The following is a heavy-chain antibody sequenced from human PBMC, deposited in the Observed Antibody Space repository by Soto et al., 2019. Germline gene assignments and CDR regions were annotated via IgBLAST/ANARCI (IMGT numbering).Heavy chain of an antibody. J-gene: IGHJ4*02. CDR3: AKDRGQWLVQLSSADY. D-gene: IGHD6-19*01. V-gene: IGHV3-23*01. Sequence: GGSLRLSCAASGFTFSSYAMSWVRQAPGKGLEWVSAISGSGGSTYYADSVKGRFTISRDNSKNTLYLQMNSLRAEDTAVYYCAKDRGQWLVQLSSADYWGQGTLVTVSS. CDR2: ISGSGGST. CDR1: GFTFSSYA.